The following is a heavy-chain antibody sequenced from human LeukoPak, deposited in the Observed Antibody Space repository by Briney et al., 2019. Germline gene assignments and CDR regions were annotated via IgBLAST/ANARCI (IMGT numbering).Heavy chain of an antibody. D-gene: IGHD3-16*01. J-gene: IGHJ4*02. CDR1: GYTFTGYY. V-gene: IGHV1-46*01. Sequence: ASVKVSCKASGYTFTGYYMHWVRQAPGQGLEWMGTITPYTDRTSYAQNFQGRLTLTRDMSTSAVYLELSSLRSDDTAIYYCARFNFVWGSYCDYWGQGTLVTVSS. CDR3: ARFNFVWGSYCDY. CDR2: ITPYTDRT.